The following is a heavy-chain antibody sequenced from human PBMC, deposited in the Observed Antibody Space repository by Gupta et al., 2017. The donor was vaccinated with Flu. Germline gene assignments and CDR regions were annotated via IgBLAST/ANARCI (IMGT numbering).Heavy chain of an antibody. CDR1: GFGVSGNY. CDR2: VYSDGAT. D-gene: IGHD1-20*01. V-gene: IGHV3-53*02. Sequence: EVQRVETGGGLIQPGGSRRVYCGASGFGVSGNYMCWVRQAPGKGLEWVSDVYSDGATNYADFVKGRFTISRDNSKNTIYLQMNSLRGEDTAVYYCARVSNIAVGGITDWYFDLWGRGALVTVSS. CDR3: ARVSNIAVGGITDWYFDL. J-gene: IGHJ2*01.